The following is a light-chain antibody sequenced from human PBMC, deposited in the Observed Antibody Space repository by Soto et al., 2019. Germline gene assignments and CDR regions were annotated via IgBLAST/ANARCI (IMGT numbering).Light chain of an antibody. J-gene: IGLJ7*01. CDR3: ATWDDSLSGFVV. Sequence: QSALTQPPSVSGTPGQRVTISCSGSSSNIGNNFVYWYQHLPGAAPTLVVYSDNHRPSGVPVRFSGSKSGTSASLTISGLRSEDEATYYCATWDDSLSGFVVFGGGTKLTVL. CDR1: SSNIGNNF. CDR2: SDN. V-gene: IGLV1-47*01.